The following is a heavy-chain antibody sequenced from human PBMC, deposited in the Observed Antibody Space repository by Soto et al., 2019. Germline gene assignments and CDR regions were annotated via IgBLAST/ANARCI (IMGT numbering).Heavy chain of an antibody. CDR2: IIHSGDAT. CDR1: GFTFSSFD. CDR3: VPKVYGPGFHH. D-gene: IGHD3-10*01. Sequence: EVQLLESGGGLVQPGGSLRLSCAASGFTFSSFDMSWVRQAPGKGLDWVSLIIHSGDATFYADSVKGRFTISRDNSKNTLYLQMNSLTAADTAVDYWVPKVYGPGFHHWGQGTLVTVSS. J-gene: IGHJ1*01. V-gene: IGHV3-23*01.